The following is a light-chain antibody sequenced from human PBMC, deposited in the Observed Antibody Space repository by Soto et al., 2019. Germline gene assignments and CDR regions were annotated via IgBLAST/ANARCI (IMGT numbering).Light chain of an antibody. V-gene: IGKV1-33*01. CDR3: QQYDKQPVT. CDR2: DVS. CDR1: QDISNF. Sequence: SASVGDRVTITCQASQDISNFLNWYHQAPGKAPQLLIYDVSNLQPGVASRFSGSGSGTDFTFTISTLQPEDIGTFYCQQYDKQPVTFGGGTRLEIK. J-gene: IGKJ5*01.